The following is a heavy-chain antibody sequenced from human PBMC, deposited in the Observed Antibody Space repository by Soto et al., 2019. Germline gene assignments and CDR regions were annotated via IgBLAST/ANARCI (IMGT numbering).Heavy chain of an antibody. Sequence: QVQLVESGGGVVQPGRSLRLSCAASGFTFSSYGMHWVRQAPGKGLEWVAVISYAGSNKYYADSVKGRFTISRDNAMNPRYLQMNGLSAEDTAVYYWATAPDGGGYRPPFEYWGQGTLVTVSS. CDR1: GFTFSSYG. D-gene: IGHD5-12*01. V-gene: IGHV3-30*03. J-gene: IGHJ4*02. CDR2: ISYAGSNK. CDR3: ATAPDGGGYRPPFEY.